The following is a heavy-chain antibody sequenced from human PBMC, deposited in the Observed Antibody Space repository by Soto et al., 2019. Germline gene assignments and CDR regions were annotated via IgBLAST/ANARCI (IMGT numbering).Heavy chain of an antibody. D-gene: IGHD4-17*01. Sequence: QVPLVESGGGVVQPGTSLRLSCAASGFTFSRHGMHWVRQTPGKGLEWLAVILNDASGHWYADSVKGRFTISRDNFENTLYLQINGLRLEDTAMYYCARDDDYPDNGFDYWGQGTLVTVSS. CDR2: ILNDASGH. J-gene: IGHJ4*02. V-gene: IGHV3-33*01. CDR1: GFTFSRHG. CDR3: ARDDDYPDNGFDY.